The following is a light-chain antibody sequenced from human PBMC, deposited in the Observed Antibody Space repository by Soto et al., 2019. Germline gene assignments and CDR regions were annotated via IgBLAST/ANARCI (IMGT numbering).Light chain of an antibody. CDR2: GAF. Sequence: ENVLTQSPATLSLSPWEGATLSCRASQSINTYLAWFQQKPGQAPRLLIYGAFKRATGIPDRFSGSGSGTDFTLTISRMEPEDFAVYCCQQYGSSPRTFGQGTKVDIK. CDR3: QQYGSSPRT. J-gene: IGKJ1*01. V-gene: IGKV3-20*01. CDR1: QSINTY.